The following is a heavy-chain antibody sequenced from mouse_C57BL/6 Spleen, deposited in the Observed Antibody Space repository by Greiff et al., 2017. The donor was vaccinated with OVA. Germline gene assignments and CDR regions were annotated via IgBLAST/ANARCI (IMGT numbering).Heavy chain of an antibody. Sequence: VKLQQPGAELVKPGASVKMSCKASGYTFTSYWITWVKQRPGQGLEWIGDIYPGSGSTNYNEKFKSKATLTVDTSSSTAYMQLSSLTSEDSAVYYCAREEDYGSSSWFAYWGQGTLVTVSA. CDR3: AREEDYGSSSWFAY. J-gene: IGHJ3*01. D-gene: IGHD1-1*01. V-gene: IGHV1-55*01. CDR1: GYTFTSYW. CDR2: IYPGSGST.